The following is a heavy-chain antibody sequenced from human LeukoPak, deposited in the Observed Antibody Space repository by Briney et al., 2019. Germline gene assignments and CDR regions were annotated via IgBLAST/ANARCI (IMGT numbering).Heavy chain of an antibody. J-gene: IGHJ4*02. D-gene: IGHD5-24*01. Sequence: PGGSLRLSCAASGFTVSSNYMSWVRQAPGRGLEWVPVIYSGGSTYYADSVKGRFTISRDNSKNTLYLQMNSLRAEDTAVYYCARVPDGYNGLPDYWGQGTLVTVSS. CDR1: GFTVSSNY. CDR2: IYSGGST. CDR3: ARVPDGYNGLPDY. V-gene: IGHV3-66*02.